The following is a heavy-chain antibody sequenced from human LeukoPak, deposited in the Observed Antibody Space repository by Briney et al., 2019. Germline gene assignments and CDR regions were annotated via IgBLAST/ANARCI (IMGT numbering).Heavy chain of an antibody. V-gene: IGHV3-33*06. D-gene: IGHD5-24*01. J-gene: IGHJ4*02. CDR3: AKAPHREMATMDD. CDR2: IWYDGSNK. Sequence: GGSLRLSCAASGFTFSSYGMHWVRQAPGKGLEWVAVIWYDGSNKYYADSVKGRFTTSRDNSKNTLYLQMNSLRAEDTAVYYCAKAPHREMATMDDWGQGTLVTVSS. CDR1: GFTFSSYG.